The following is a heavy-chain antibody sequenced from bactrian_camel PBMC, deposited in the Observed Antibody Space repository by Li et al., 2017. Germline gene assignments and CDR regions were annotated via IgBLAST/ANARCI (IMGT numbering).Heavy chain of an antibody. CDR3: VKPNPDARGGFDH. Sequence: VQLVESGGGLVQPGGSLRLSCAASGFTFSSYDMSWVRQAPGKGLEWVAAIDNEGRTTYTYSVKGRFTISRDNAKNTVYLLMNSLKPEDTAVYYCVKPNPDARGGFDHWGQGTQVTVS. J-gene: IGHJ4*01. V-gene: IGHV3S10*01. CDR1: GFTFSSYD. D-gene: IGHD1*01. CDR2: IDNEGRT.